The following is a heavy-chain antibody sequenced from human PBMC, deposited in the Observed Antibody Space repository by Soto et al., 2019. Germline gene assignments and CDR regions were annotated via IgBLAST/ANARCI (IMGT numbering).Heavy chain of an antibody. CDR2: IRSKANSYAT. J-gene: IGHJ4*02. D-gene: IGHD3-22*01. Sequence: EVQLVESGGGLVQPGGSLKLSCAASGFTFSGSAMHWVRQASGKGLEWVGRIRSKANSYATAYAASVKGRFTISRDDSKKTAYLQMNSLKTEDKAVYYCTRRHYYDSSGYCFDYWGQGTLVTVSS. CDR1: GFTFSGSA. V-gene: IGHV3-73*01. CDR3: TRRHYYDSSGYCFDY.